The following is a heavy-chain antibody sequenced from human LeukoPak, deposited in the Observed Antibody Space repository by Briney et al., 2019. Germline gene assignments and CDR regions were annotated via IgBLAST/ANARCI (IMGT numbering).Heavy chain of an antibody. CDR3: ARQYYFVSGSYYPFDF. J-gene: IGHJ4*02. CDR1: GGSISDNDYS. Sequence: SETLSLTCNVSGGSISDNDYSWDWIRQPPGKGLEWMGCIHYSGTTYSNPSLKSRISISVDTSKSQFSLKLRSVTAADTAVYYCARQYYFVSGSYYPFDFWGQGTLVTVSS. CDR2: IHYSGTT. V-gene: IGHV4-39*01. D-gene: IGHD3-10*01.